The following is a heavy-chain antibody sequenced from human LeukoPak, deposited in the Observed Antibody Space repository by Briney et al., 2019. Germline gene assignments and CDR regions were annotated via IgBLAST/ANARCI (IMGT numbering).Heavy chain of an antibody. CDR1: GYTFTGYY. Sequence: ASVKVSCKASGYTFTGYYMHWVRQAPGQGLEWMGWINPNSGGTNYAQKFQGWVTMTRDTSISTAYMELSRLRSDDTAVYYCARDTMVRGVTLLYGMDVWGQGTTVTVSS. J-gene: IGHJ6*02. CDR2: INPNSGGT. CDR3: ARDTMVRGVTLLYGMDV. V-gene: IGHV1-2*04. D-gene: IGHD3-10*01.